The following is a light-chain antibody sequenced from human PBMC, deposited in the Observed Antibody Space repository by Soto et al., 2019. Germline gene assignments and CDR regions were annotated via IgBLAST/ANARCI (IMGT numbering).Light chain of an antibody. CDR3: QHRSSWPLT. CDR2: DVS. Sequence: EIVLTQSPATLSFSPGETATLSCRASQSVSSSLAWYQQKLGQTPRLLNYDVSNRATGIPAKFSGSGSGTDFTLTVSSLEPEDFAVYYCQHRSSWPLTFGGGTKVEVK. V-gene: IGKV3-11*01. CDR1: QSVSSS. J-gene: IGKJ4*01.